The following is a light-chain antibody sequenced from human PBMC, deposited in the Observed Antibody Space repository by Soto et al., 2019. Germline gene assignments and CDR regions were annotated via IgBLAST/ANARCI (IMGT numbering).Light chain of an antibody. Sequence: DIVMTQTPLSLSVTPGQPASISCKSSQSLLGSDGKTYLSWYLQKPGHPPQLLIFEVSNHFSGVSDRFSGSWSGTDFTLKISRVEAEDVVVYYCMQSVQFPRTFGGGTKVEIK. CDR1: QSLLGSDGKTY. J-gene: IGKJ4*01. CDR2: EVS. V-gene: IGKV2D-29*01. CDR3: MQSVQFPRT.